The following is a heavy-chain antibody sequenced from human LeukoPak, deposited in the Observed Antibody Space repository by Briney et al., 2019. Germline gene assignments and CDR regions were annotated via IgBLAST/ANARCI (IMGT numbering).Heavy chain of an antibody. CDR1: GGSISSYY. V-gene: IGHV4-4*07. J-gene: IGHJ4*02. D-gene: IGHD3-22*01. CDR2: IYTSGST. CDR3: ARDGPARYYYDSRQQRYYFDY. Sequence: KPSETLSLTCTVSGGSISSYYWSWIRQPAGKGLEWIGRIYTSGSTNYNPSLKSRVTMSVDTSKNQFSLKLSSVTAADTAVYYCARDGPARYYYDSRQQRYYFDYWGQGTLVTVSS.